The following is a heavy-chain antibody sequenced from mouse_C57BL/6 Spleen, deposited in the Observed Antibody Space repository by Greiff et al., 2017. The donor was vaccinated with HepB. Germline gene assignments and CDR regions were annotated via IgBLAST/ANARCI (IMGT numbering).Heavy chain of an antibody. Sequence: VQLQQPGAELVRPGTSVKLSCKASGYTFTSYWMHWVKQRPGQGLEWIGVIDPSDSYTNYNQKFKGKATLTVDTSSSTAYMQLSSLTSEDSAVYYCARGGSYGLDYWGQGTTLTVSS. J-gene: IGHJ2*01. CDR3: ARGGSYGLDY. CDR2: IDPSDSYT. D-gene: IGHD6-1*01. V-gene: IGHV1-59*01. CDR1: GYTFTSYW.